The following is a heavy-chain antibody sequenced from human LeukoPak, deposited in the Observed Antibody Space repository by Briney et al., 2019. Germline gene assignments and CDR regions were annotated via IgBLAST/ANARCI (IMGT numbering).Heavy chain of an antibody. CDR3: AKDEGEMATIFDY. CDR1: GFTFSSYS. J-gene: IGHJ4*02. Sequence: PGGSLRLSCAASGFTFSSYSMNWVRQAPGKGLEWVSSISSSSSYIYYADSVKGRFTISRDNAKNSLYLQMNSLRAEDTAVYYCAKDEGEMATIFDYWGQGTLVAVSS. V-gene: IGHV3-21*01. CDR2: ISSSSSYI. D-gene: IGHD5-24*01.